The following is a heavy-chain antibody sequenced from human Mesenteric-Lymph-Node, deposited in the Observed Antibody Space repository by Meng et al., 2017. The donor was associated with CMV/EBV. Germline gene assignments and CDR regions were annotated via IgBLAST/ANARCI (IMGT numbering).Heavy chain of an antibody. CDR3: TRDYSGYYGPGDS. CDR1: EFNY. D-gene: IGHD3-22*01. Sequence: GESLKISCEVSEFNYMSWVRQAPGKGPEWVSVLYSGGDTFYADSVKGRFTISRDNSQNKLNLQMNNLRPDDTAIYYCTRDYSGYYGPGDSWGQGTLVTVSS. J-gene: IGHJ4*02. CDR2: LYSGGDT. V-gene: IGHV3-66*02.